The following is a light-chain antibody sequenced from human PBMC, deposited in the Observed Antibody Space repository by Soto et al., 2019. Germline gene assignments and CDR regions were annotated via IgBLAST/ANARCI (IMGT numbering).Light chain of an antibody. V-gene: IGLV6-57*04. Sequence: NFMLTQPHSVSGSPGKTVTISCTRSSGRIASNYVQWYQQRPGSVPTIVIYEDDQRLSGVPDRFSGSVDSSSNSASLISSGLKSEDEADYYCQSYDSAAFVVFGGGTKLTV. CDR3: QSYDSAAFVV. CDR2: EDD. CDR1: SGRIASNY. J-gene: IGLJ2*01.